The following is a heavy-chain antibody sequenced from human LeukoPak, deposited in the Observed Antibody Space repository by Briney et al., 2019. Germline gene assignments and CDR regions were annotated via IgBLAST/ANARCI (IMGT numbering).Heavy chain of an antibody. J-gene: IGHJ5*02. Sequence: ASVTVSFKASGYTFVIYGISWVRPPPGQGLAWMAWISPYYGDTNYAQKFVGRVTKTTETYTNTAYMELRSLRSDDTAIYYCARDYCTRGGDCYKEDLFDPWGQGTVVSVSA. CDR1: GYTFVIYG. D-gene: IGHD2-21*02. V-gene: IGHV1-18*01. CDR2: ISPYYGDT. CDR3: ARDYCTRGGDCYKEDLFDP.